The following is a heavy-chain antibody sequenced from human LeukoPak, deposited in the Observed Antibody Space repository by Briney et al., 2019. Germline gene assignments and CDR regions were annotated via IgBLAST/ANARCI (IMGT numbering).Heavy chain of an antibody. CDR1: GGSISSSSYY. CDR3: ARGIEMATIGFDI. V-gene: IGHV4-61*05. CDR2: IYYSGST. J-gene: IGHJ3*02. Sequence: SETLSLTCTVSGGSISSSSYYWGWIRQPPGKGLEWIGYIYYSGSTNYNPSLKSRVTISVDTSKNQFSLKLSSVTAADTAVYYCARGIEMATIGFDIWGQGTMVTVSS. D-gene: IGHD5-24*01.